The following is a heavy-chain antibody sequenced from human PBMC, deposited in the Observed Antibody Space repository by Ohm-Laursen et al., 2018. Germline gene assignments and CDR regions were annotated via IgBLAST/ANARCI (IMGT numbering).Heavy chain of an antibody. Sequence: SLRLSCAASGFTFSDYGSHWVRQAPGKGLEWVAVISYDGRQTYYADSVKGRFTISRDNSKNTLYLQMNSPRAEDTAVYHCAKAGGWSYSYELDSWGQGALVTVSS. CDR1: GFTFSDYG. CDR2: ISYDGRQT. D-gene: IGHD3-10*01. J-gene: IGHJ5*01. V-gene: IGHV3-30*18. CDR3: AKAGGWSYSYELDS.